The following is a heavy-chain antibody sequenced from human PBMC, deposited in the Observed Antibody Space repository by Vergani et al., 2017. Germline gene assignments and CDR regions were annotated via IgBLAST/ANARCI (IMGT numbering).Heavy chain of an antibody. D-gene: IGHD3-3*01. CDR2: ISYDGSNK. Sequence: QVQLVESGGGVVQPGRSLRLSCAASGFTFSSYGMHWVRQAPGKGLEWVAVISYDGSNKYYADSVKGRFTISRDNSKNTLYLQMNSLRAEDTAVYYCAKDPSYYDSWSGCPYYYYYGMDVWGQGTTVSVSS. V-gene: IGHV3-30*18. CDR3: AKDPSYYDSWSGCPYYYYYGMDV. J-gene: IGHJ6*02. CDR1: GFTFSSYG.